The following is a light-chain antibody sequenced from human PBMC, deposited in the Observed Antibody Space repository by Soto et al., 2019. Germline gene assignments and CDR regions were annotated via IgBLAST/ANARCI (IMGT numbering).Light chain of an antibody. CDR3: QKYNSAPWT. J-gene: IGKJ1*01. CDR2: VAS. CDR1: QGISNY. V-gene: IGKV1-27*01. Sequence: DIQMTQSPSSLSASVGERVTITCRASQGISNYLAWYQQQPGKVPKLLIYVASTLQSGVPSRFSGSGSGTDFTLTISSLQPEDVATYYWQKYNSAPWTFGQGTKVEIK.